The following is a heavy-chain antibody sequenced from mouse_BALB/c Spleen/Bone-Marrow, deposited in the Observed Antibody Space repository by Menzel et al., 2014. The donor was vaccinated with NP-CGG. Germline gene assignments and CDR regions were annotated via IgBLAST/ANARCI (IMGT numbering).Heavy chain of an antibody. Sequence: LMESGAELVRPGSSVKISFESSGYVFSTYWINWVKQRPGQGLEWTGQFYPADGDTDYNGKFKDKATLTADKSANTAYMQLSSLTSEDSAVYFCARGGISVDNWGQGTPLTVSS. CDR2: FYPADGDT. V-gene: IGHV1-80*01. CDR3: ARGGISVDN. J-gene: IGHJ2*01. CDR1: GYVFSTYW.